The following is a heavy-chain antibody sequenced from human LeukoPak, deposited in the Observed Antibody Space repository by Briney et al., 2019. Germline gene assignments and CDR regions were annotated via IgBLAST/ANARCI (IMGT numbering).Heavy chain of an antibody. CDR3: ARARDNPGYYYYGMDV. CDR1: GGSISSGGYY. J-gene: IGHJ6*02. D-gene: IGHD1-14*01. V-gene: IGHV4-31*03. CDR2: IYYSGST. Sequence: SETLSLTCTVSGGSISSGGYYWSWIRQHPGKGLEWIGYIYYSGSTYYNPSLKSRVTISVDTSKNQFSLKLSSVTAADTAVYHCARARDNPGYYYYGMDVWGQGTTVTVSS.